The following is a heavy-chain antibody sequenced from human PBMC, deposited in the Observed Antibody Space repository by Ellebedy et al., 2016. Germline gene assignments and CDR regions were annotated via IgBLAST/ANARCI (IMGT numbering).Heavy chain of an antibody. V-gene: IGHV3-30-3*01. CDR3: ARDRGYCSGGSCYTTYYFDY. D-gene: IGHD2-15*01. CDR1: GFTFSSYA. CDR2: ISYDGSNK. J-gene: IGHJ4*02. Sequence: GGSLRPSCAASGFTFSSYAMHWVRQAPGKGLEWAAVISYDGSNKYYADSVKGRFTISRDNSKNTLYLQMNSLRAEDTAVYYCARDRGYCSGGSCYTTYYFDYWGQGTLVTVSS.